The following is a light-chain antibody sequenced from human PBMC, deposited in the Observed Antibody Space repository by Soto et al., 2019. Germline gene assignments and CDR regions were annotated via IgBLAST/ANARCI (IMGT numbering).Light chain of an antibody. CDR1: SSNIGSNT. J-gene: IGLJ1*01. Sequence: QSVLTQPPSASWTPGQRVTIACSGSSSNIGSNTVNWYQQLPGTAPKLLIYSNNQRPSGVPDRFSGSKSGTSASLAISGLQSEDEADYYCAAWDDSLNGLYVFGTGTKV. V-gene: IGLV1-44*01. CDR3: AAWDDSLNGLYV. CDR2: SNN.